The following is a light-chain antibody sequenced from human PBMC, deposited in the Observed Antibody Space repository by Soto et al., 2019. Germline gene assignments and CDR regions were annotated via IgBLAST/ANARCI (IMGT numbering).Light chain of an antibody. Sequence: EIVMTQSPATLSLSPGERATLSCRASQSVNSNLAWYQQKPGQAPRLFMFRASSRATGIPARFSGSGSGTGFNPPTTALQSEVFEVYYSQQYKNGPRVTCGGGTKGE. J-gene: IGKJ4*01. CDR3: QQYKNGPRVT. CDR1: QSVNSN. V-gene: IGKV3-15*01. CDR2: RAS.